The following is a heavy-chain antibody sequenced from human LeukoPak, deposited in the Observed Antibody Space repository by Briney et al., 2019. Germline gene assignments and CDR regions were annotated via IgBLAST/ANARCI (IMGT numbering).Heavy chain of an antibody. CDR1: GGSISSDY. CDR3: ARGLYRDGRSTFDY. D-gene: IGHD2-2*02. V-gene: IGHV4-59*08. Sequence: PSETLSLTCTVSGGSISSDYWSCIRQPPGKGLEWIGYISYSGRTYYNPSLRSRVTISVDTSKNHFSLKLSSVTAADTAVYYCARGLYRDGRSTFDYWGQGTLVTVSS. CDR2: ISYSGRT. J-gene: IGHJ4*02.